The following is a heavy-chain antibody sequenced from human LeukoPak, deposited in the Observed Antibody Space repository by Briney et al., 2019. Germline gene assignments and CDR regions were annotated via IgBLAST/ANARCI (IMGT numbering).Heavy chain of an antibody. CDR1: GGSISSFY. V-gene: IGHV4-59*08. Sequence: SETLSLTCTVSGGSISSFYWSWIRQPPGKGLEWIGYIYSTGGTTHNPSLKSRVTLSVDTSKNQLSLSLRSVTAADTALYFCARHVLSCRGRSCYPSWFDSWGQGILVTVSS. CDR2: IYSTGGT. D-gene: IGHD2-15*01. CDR3: ARHVLSCRGRSCYPSWFDS. J-gene: IGHJ5*01.